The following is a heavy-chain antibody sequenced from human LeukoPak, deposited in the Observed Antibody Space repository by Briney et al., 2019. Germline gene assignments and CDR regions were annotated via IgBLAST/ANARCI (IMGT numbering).Heavy chain of an antibody. CDR2: ISSSGSTI. CDR3: ARGRGDYFDY. D-gene: IGHD3-16*01. CDR1: GFTFSSYE. Sequence: PGGSLRLSCAASGFTFSSYEMNWVRQAPGKGLEWVSYISSSGSTIYYADYVKGRFTISRDNAKNSLYLQMNSLRAEDTAVYYCARGRGDYFDYWGQGTLVTVSS. J-gene: IGHJ4*02. V-gene: IGHV3-48*03.